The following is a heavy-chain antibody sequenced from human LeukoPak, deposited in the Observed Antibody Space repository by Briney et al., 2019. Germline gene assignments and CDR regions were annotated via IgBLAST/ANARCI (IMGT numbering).Heavy chain of an antibody. Sequence: ASVKVSCKASGYTFTSYDINWVRQATGQGLEWMGWMNPNSGNTGYAQKFQGRVTITADESTSTAYMELSSLRSEDTAVYYCARDGYSYGYGPNYMDVWGKGTTVTISS. V-gene: IGHV1-8*03. J-gene: IGHJ6*03. D-gene: IGHD5-18*01. CDR3: ARDGYSYGYGPNYMDV. CDR2: MNPNSGNT. CDR1: GYTFTSYD.